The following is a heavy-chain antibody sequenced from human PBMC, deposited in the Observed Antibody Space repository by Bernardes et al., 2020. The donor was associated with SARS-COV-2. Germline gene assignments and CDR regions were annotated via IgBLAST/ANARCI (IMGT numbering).Heavy chain of an antibody. V-gene: IGHV3-30*18. J-gene: IGHJ4*02. D-gene: IGHD6-19*01. Sequence: GGSLRLSRAASGFTFSSYGMHWVRQAPGKGLEWVAVISYDGSNKYYADSVKGRFTISRDNSKNTLYLQMNSLRAEDTAVYYCAKCRVGGSGWYGHNSYFDYWGQGTLVTVSS. CDR1: GFTFSSYG. CDR2: ISYDGSNK. CDR3: AKCRVGGSGWYGHNSYFDY.